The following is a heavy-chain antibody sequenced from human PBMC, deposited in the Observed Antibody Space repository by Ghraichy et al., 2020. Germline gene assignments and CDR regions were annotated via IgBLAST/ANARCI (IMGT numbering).Heavy chain of an antibody. CDR1: GFTFSSYT. CDR3: ASDSPCSGGSCYYDQPTH. D-gene: IGHD2-15*01. V-gene: IGHV3-21*01. Sequence: GGSLRLSCAASGFTFSSYTMNWVRQAPGRGLEWVSSISGTSGYIYYADSVKGRFTISRDNAKNSLHLQMNTLRPEDTAVYYCASDSPCSGGSCYYDQPTHWGQGTLVTVSS. J-gene: IGHJ4*02. CDR2: ISGTSGYI.